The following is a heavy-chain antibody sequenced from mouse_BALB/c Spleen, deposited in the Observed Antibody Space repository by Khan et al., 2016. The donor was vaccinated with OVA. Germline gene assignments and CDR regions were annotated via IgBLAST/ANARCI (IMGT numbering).Heavy chain of an antibody. CDR2: IYPGAGNT. CDR1: GYAFSTYW. V-gene: IGHV1-80*01. Sequence: QVQLQQSGAELVRPGSSVKISCKASGYAFSTYWMNWVKQRPGQGLEWIGQIYPGAGNTNYNGDFKGKASLTADTSSSTAYMQLSSLASEDSAVYFCATEEYSGDRRAWFAYWGQGTLVTVSA. D-gene: IGHD2-13*01. J-gene: IGHJ3*01. CDR3: ATEEYSGDRRAWFAY.